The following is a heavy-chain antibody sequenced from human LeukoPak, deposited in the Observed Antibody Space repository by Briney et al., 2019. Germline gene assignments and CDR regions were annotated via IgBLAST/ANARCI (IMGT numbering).Heavy chain of an antibody. Sequence: PGGSLRLSCAASGFTFSSYAMHWVRQAPGKGLEYVSAISSNGGSTYYANSVKGRFTISRDNSKNTLYLQMGSLRAEDMAVYYCARAYGTSTVVVVAATYGYWGQGTLVTVSS. V-gene: IGHV3-64*01. D-gene: IGHD2-15*01. CDR3: ARAYGTSTVVVVAATYGY. CDR2: ISSNGGST. J-gene: IGHJ4*02. CDR1: GFTFSSYA.